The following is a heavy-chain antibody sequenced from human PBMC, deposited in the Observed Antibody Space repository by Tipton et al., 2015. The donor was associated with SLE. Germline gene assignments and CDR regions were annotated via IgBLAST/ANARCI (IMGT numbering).Heavy chain of an antibody. CDR2: IYYSGST. J-gene: IGHJ5*02. CDR3: ARGNTGAGAWFDP. CDR1: GGSISSSSYY. Sequence: TLSLTCTVSGGSISSSSYYWGWIRQPPGKGLEWIGYIYYSGSTNYNPSLKSRVTISVDTSKNQFSLKLSSVTAADTAVYYCARGNTGAGAWFDPWGQGTLVTVSS. V-gene: IGHV4-61*05. D-gene: IGHD1-26*01.